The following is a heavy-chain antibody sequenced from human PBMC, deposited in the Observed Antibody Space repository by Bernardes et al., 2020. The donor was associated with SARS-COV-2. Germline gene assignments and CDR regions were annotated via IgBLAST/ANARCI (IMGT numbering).Heavy chain of an antibody. CDR1: GFTFSEYA. CDR2: ISASDGGV. D-gene: IGHD5-12*01. Sequence: GGSLRLSRAASGFTFSEYAMIWVRQAPGKGLEWVSGISASDGGVFYADSVKGRFTISRDNSKNTLYLQMNSLRVEDTAVYYCANRGVARDSAGYFYYYMDVWGKGTTVTVSS. V-gene: IGHV3-23*01. CDR3: ANRGVARDSAGYFYYYMDV. J-gene: IGHJ6*03.